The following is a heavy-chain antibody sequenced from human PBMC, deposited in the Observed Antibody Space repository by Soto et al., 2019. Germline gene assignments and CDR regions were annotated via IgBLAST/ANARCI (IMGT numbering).Heavy chain of an antibody. CDR2: IYYSGST. CDR3: ARNIRFLEWFDYYYYMDV. Sequence: QLQLQESGPGLVKPSETLSLTCTVSGGSISSSSYYWGWIRQPPGKGLEWIGSIYYSGSTYYNPSLKSRVTISVDTSKNQFSLKLSSVTAADTAVYYCARNIRFLEWFDYYYYMDVWGKGTTVTVSS. V-gene: IGHV4-39*01. CDR1: GGSISSSSYY. D-gene: IGHD3-3*01. J-gene: IGHJ6*03.